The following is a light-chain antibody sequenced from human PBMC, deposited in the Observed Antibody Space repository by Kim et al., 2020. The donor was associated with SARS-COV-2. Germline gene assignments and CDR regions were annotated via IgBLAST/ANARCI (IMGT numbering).Light chain of an antibody. J-gene: IGKJ4*01. CDR2: DAS. V-gene: IGKV1-33*01. CDR1: QDSNNF. CDR3: HQYDDFT. Sequence: LSASVGDCVTITCRTDQDSNNFLNWYQHTPGKVPNLLIYDASNLEKGVPSRFSGSGSGTHFTLTISGLRPEDVGTYYCHQYDDFTFGGGTKVDIK.